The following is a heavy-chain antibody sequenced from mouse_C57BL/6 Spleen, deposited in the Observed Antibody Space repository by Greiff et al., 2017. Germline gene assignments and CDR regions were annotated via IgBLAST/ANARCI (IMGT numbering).Heavy chain of an antibody. CDR2: IYPGVGDT. V-gene: IGHV1-80*01. CDR1: GYAFSSYW. J-gene: IGHJ2*01. CDR3: ARSPYYYGSSSLDY. Sequence: VQLQQSGAELVKPGASVKISCKASGYAFSSYWMNWVKQRPGKGLEWIGQIYPGVGDTNYNGKFKGKATLTADKSSSTAYMQLSSLTSEDSAVYFCARSPYYYGSSSLDYWGQGTTLTVSS. D-gene: IGHD1-1*01.